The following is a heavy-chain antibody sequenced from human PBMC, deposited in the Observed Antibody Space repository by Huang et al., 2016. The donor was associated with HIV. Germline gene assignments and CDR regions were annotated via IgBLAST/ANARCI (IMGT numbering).Heavy chain of an antibody. CDR3: AREGSPTGGGVVAKGVWYFDL. V-gene: IGHV3-74*01. CDR1: GFTLSRYW. Sequence: EVRLVETGGGLVQPGGSLSLSCAASGFTLSRYWMHWVRQAPEKGLVWVVRIKSDGSSTNYADSVNGRFTSTRDNAKNTLYMQMNSLRAEDTAVYYCAREGSPTGGGVVAKGVWYFDLWGRGTLVTVSS. D-gene: IGHD2-15*01. J-gene: IGHJ2*01. CDR2: IKSDGSST.